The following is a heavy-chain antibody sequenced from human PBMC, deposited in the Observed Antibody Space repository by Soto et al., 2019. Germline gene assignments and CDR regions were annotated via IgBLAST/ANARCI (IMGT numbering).Heavy chain of an antibody. J-gene: IGHJ6*02. Sequence: QVQLVQSGAEVKKPGSSVKVSCRASGDSFSNYAVNWLRQVPGRGLEWMGGLIPVFGTSNYAQKFQGRVTITADESTSTAYMELSSLSSEDTVVYYCARAVRTGFYGMDVWGQGTTVTVSS. CDR1: GDSFSNYA. V-gene: IGHV1-69*01. CDR2: LIPVFGTS. CDR3: ARAVRTGFYGMDV.